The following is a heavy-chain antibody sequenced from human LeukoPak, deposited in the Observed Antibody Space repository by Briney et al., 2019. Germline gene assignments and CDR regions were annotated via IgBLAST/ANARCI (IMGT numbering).Heavy chain of an antibody. CDR2: ISISVSTI. Sequence: VGGLRVSSVASRFTFCSYEMNSVRPAPGGGRGWGSYISISVSTIYYAESVKGRFTLSRDKATSSLCLRINTPRDAETAVYYSAELGITMIGGVWGKGTTVTIPS. V-gene: IGHV3-48*03. D-gene: IGHD3-10*01. CDR3: AELGITMIGGV. CDR1: RFTFCSYE. J-gene: IGHJ6*03.